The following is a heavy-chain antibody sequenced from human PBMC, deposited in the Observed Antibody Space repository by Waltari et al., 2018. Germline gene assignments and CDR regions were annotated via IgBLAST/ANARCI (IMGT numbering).Heavy chain of an antibody. CDR2: IWFDGSDK. CDR1: GFTFSIFG. CDR3: AKDAFGNTYLDF. V-gene: IGHV3-30*02. D-gene: IGHD2-2*02. Sequence: QVNLVESGGGVVTPGGSLRLACETSGFTFSIFGMHWVRQAPGKGLEWVALIWFDGSDKFYADSVRGRFTISRDNSARTLYLDMDSLRLDDTAMYYCAKDAFGNTYLDFWGQGTLVTVSS. J-gene: IGHJ4*02.